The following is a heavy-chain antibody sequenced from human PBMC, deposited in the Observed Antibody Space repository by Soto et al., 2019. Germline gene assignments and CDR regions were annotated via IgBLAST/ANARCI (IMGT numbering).Heavy chain of an antibody. Sequence: PGGSLRLSCAASGFTFSSYAMSWVRQAPGKGLEWVSAISGSGGSTYYADSVKGRFTISRDNSKNTLYLQMNSLRAEDTAVYYCAKRGGATENYYYGMDVWGQGTTVTVSS. CDR1: GFTFSSYA. J-gene: IGHJ6*02. V-gene: IGHV3-23*01. CDR3: AKRGGATENYYYGMDV. CDR2: ISGSGGST. D-gene: IGHD1-26*01.